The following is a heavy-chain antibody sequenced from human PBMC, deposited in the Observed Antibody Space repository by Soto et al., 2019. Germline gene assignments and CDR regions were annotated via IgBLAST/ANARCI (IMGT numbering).Heavy chain of an antibody. CDR2: IYHSGST. Sequence: QVQLRESGPGLVKPSGTLSLICAVSGGSISSVNWWSWLRQSPGKGLEWIGEIYHSGSTNYNPSLKSRVTISVDKSKNHFSLKLSSVTAADTAMYYCARDGPRHIVGHWGQGTLVTVSS. D-gene: IGHD2-21*01. CDR1: GGSISSVNW. CDR3: ARDGPRHIVGH. V-gene: IGHV4-4*02. J-gene: IGHJ1*01.